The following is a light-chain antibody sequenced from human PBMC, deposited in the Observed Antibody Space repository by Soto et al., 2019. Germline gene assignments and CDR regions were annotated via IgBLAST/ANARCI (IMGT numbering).Light chain of an antibody. CDR3: QQYSHLIT. V-gene: IGKV1-33*01. CDR1: QDISNY. CDR2: DAS. J-gene: IGKJ5*01. Sequence: DIQITHSPSSLSSSVLYIVTITCQASQDISNYLNWYQQKLGKAPKLLIYDASNLETGVPSRFSGSGSGTDFTFTISSLQPEDIATYYCQQYSHLITFGQGTRLEIK.